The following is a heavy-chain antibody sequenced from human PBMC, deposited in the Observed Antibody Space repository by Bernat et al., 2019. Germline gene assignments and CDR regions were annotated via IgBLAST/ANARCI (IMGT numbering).Heavy chain of an antibody. V-gene: IGHV3-23*01. CDR3: ATRGPTGSYFFDS. D-gene: IGHD3-10*01. CDR1: GFTFSNYA. J-gene: IGHJ4*02. Sequence: EVQLLESGGGLVQPGGSLRLSCAASGFTFSNYAMSWVRQAPGKGLEWVSSIGRSGNTYYSDSAKGRFTISRDNSKNTLNLQMNTLRAEDTAVYYCATRGPTGSYFFDSWGQGTLVTVSS. CDR2: IGRSGNT.